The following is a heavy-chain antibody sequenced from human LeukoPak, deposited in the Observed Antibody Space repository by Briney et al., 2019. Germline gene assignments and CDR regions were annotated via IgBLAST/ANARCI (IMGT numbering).Heavy chain of an antibody. D-gene: IGHD5-12*01. CDR2: IYSDGSST. CDR1: GSSFNTYW. CDR3: ARGASGYGNFDY. V-gene: IGHV3-74*01. Sequence: GGSLRLSCAASGSSFNTYWMHWVRQAPGKGLVWVSRIYSDGSSTYYADSVKGRFTCSRDNAKNTVYLQMNSLRAEDTAVYYCARGASGYGNFDYWGQGTLVTVSS. J-gene: IGHJ4*02.